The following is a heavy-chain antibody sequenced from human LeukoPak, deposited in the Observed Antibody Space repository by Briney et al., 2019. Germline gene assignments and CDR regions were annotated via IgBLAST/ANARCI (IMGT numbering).Heavy chain of an antibody. Sequence: GGSLRLSCVVSGFSVSTQYMSWVRQAPGKGLEWVSAISGNGGRTYYADSVKGRFTISRDNSKNTLYLQMNSLRAEDTAVYYCAKDRQPLMVRGASIFDYWGQGTLVTVSS. J-gene: IGHJ4*02. CDR1: GFSVSTQY. CDR2: ISGNGGRT. V-gene: IGHV3-23*01. CDR3: AKDRQPLMVRGASIFDY. D-gene: IGHD3-10*01.